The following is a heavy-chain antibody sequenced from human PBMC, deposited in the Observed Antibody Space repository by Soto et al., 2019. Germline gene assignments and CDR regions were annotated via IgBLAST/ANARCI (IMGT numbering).Heavy chain of an antibody. J-gene: IGHJ6*02. CDR2: IKQDGSEK. D-gene: IGHD2-15*01. CDR3: ARAADCSGGSCYSINYYYYYGMDV. CDR1: GLTFSSYW. Sequence: GGSLRLSCAPSGLTFSSYWMSWVRQAPGKGLEGVANIKQDGSEKYYVDSVKGRFTISRDNAKNSLYLQMNSLRAEDTAVYYCARAADCSGGSCYSINYYYYYGMDVWGQGTTVTVSS. V-gene: IGHV3-7*01.